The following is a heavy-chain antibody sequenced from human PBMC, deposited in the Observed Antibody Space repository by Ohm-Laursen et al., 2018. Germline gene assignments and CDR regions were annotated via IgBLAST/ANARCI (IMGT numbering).Heavy chain of an antibody. Sequence: SLRLSCSASEFAFSTYEMNWVRQAPGKGLVWVARMSSDGSDIRYADSVEGRFTISRDNAKNTLYLQMNSLRVEDTAVYYCARPVVDTNAFDMWGQGTMVTVS. V-gene: IGHV3-74*01. CDR3: ARPVVDTNAFDM. CDR1: EFAFSTYE. D-gene: IGHD5-12*01. CDR2: MSSDGSDI. J-gene: IGHJ3*02.